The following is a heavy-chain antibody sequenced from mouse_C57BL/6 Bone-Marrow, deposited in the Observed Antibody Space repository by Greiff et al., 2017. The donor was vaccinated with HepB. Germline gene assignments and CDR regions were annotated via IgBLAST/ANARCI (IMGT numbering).Heavy chain of an antibody. CDR2: IYPRSGNT. D-gene: IGHD3-2*02. CDR1: GYTFTSYG. CDR3: ARGLRLRAMDY. V-gene: IGHV1-81*01. Sequence: VQVVESGAELARPGASVKLSCKASGYTFTSYGISWVKQRTGQGLEWIGEIYPRSGNTYYNEKFKGKATLTADKSSSTAYMELRSLTSEDSAVFFCARGLRLRAMDYGGQGTSVTVSS. J-gene: IGHJ4*01.